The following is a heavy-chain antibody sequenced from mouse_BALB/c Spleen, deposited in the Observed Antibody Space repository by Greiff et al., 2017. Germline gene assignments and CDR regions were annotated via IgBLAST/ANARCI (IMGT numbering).Heavy chain of an antibody. D-gene: IGHD6-1*01. V-gene: IGHV5-17*02. CDR1: GFTFSSFG. CDR3: ARTTWADY. J-gene: IGHJ2*01. CDR2: ISSGSSTI. Sequence: EVKVEESGGGLVQPGGSRKLSCAASGFTFSSFGMHWVRQAPEKGLEWVAYISSGSSTIYYADTVKGRFTISRDNPKNTLFLQMTSLRSEDTAMYYCARTTWADYWGQGTTLTVSS.